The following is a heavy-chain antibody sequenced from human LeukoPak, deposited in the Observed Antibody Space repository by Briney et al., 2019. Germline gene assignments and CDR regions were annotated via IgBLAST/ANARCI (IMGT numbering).Heavy chain of an antibody. CDR3: ARGHRITIFGVVIIEGGDY. V-gene: IGHV1-2*06. J-gene: IGHJ4*02. CDR1: GYTFTGYY. CDR2: INPNSGGT. D-gene: IGHD3-3*01. Sequence: ASVKVSCKASGYTFTGYYMHWVRQAPGQGLEWMGRINPNSGGTNYAQKFQGRVTMTRDTSISTAYMELSRLRSDDTAVYNCARGHRITIFGVVIIEGGDYWGQGTLVTVSS.